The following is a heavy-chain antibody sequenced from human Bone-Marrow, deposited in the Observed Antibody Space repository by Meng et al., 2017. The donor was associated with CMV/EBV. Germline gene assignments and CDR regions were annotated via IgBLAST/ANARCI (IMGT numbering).Heavy chain of an antibody. J-gene: IGHJ4*02. V-gene: IGHV3-30*04. CDR1: GFTFSSHA. D-gene: IGHD3-10*01. CDR3: AKPGARGVLYYFDY. CDR2: ISYDGSNE. Sequence: GESLKISCAASGFTFSSHAMHCVRQAPGKGLEWVAVISYDGSNEYYADSVKGRFTISRDNSKNTLYLQMNSLRAEDTAVYYCAKPGARGVLYYFDYWGQGTLVTVSS.